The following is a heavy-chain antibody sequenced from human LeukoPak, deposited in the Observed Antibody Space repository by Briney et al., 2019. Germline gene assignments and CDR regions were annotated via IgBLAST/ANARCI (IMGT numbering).Heavy chain of an antibody. D-gene: IGHD6-13*01. CDR2: ISGSGGST. V-gene: IGHV3-23*01. J-gene: IGHJ4*02. CDR3: AKDPYRSSWYSFDY. Sequence: GSLRLSCAASGFTFSNYAMSWVRQAPGKGLEWVSAISGSGGSTYYADSVKGRFTISRDNSKNTLYLQMNSLRAEDTAVYYCAKDPYRSSWYSFDYWGQGALVTVSS. CDR1: GFTFSNYA.